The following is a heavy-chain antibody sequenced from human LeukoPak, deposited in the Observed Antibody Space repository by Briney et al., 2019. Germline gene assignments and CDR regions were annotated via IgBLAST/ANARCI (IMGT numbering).Heavy chain of an antibody. CDR2: ISGSGGST. CDR3: AKDQMVRGVTHFDY. CDR1: GFTFSSYA. D-gene: IGHD3-10*01. J-gene: IGHJ4*02. V-gene: IGHV3-23*01. Sequence: GGSLRLYCAASGFTFSSYAMSWVRQAPGKGLEWVSAISGSGGSTYYADSVKGRFTISRDNSKNTLYLQMNSLRAEDTAVYYCAKDQMVRGVTHFDYWGQGTLVTVSS.